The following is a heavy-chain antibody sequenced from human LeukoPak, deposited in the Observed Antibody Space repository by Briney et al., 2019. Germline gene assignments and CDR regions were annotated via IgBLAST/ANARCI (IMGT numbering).Heavy chain of an antibody. D-gene: IGHD6-13*01. CDR1: RDSVSSNSAV. CDR3: ARLAAAFGAFDI. J-gene: IGHJ3*02. Sequence: SQTLSLTCPISRDSVSSNSAVWNWIRQSPSRGLEWLGRTYYRTKWYNDYAVSVKSRITIKPDTSQSQFSLQLNSVTPDDSAVYYCARLAAAFGAFDIWGQGTMVTVSS. V-gene: IGHV6-1*01. CDR2: TYYRTKWYN.